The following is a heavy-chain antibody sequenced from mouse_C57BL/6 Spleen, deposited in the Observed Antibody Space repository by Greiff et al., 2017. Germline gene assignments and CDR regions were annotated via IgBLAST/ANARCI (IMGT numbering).Heavy chain of an antibody. CDR2: IYYRGTI. V-gene: IGHV3-5*01. J-gene: IGHJ1*03. CDR1: GISITTGNYR. Sequence: EVQLQESGPGLVKPSQTVFLTCTVTGISITTGNYRWSWIRQFPGNKLEWIGYIYYRGTITYNPSLPSRTTITRDTPKNQFFLEMNPLTAEDTATYYCARDDGYHYWYFDVWGTGTTVTVSS. CDR3: ARDDGYHYWYFDV. D-gene: IGHD2-3*01.